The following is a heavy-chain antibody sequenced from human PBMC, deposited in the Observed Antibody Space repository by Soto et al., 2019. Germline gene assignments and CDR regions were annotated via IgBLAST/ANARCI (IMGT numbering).Heavy chain of an antibody. V-gene: IGHV3-30*18. CDR2: ISYDGSNK. CDR1: GFTFSSYG. CDR3: AKGTDFWSGYLRY. D-gene: IGHD3-3*01. J-gene: IGHJ4*02. Sequence: HPGGSLRLSCAASGFTFSSYGMHWVRQAPGKGLEWVAVISYDGSNKYYADSVKGRFTISRDNSKNTLYLQMNSLRAEDTAVYYCAKGTDFWSGYLRYWGQGTLVTVSS.